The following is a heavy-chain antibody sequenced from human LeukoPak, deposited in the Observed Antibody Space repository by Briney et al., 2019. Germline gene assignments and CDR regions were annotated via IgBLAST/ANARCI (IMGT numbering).Heavy chain of an antibody. CDR3: ARGRWLHPTYYYYYMDV. Sequence: SETLSLTCTVSGGSISSSSYYWGWIRQPPGKGLEWIGSIYYSGSTYYNPSLKSRVTISVDTSKNQFSLKLSSVTAADTAVYYCARGRWLHPTYYYYYMDVWGKGTTVTVSS. CDR2: IYYSGST. V-gene: IGHV4-39*07. D-gene: IGHD5-24*01. CDR1: GGSISSSSYY. J-gene: IGHJ6*03.